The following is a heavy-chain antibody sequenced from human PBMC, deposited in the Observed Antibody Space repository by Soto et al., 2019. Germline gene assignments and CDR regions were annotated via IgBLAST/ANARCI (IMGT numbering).Heavy chain of an antibody. D-gene: IGHD2-15*01. Sequence: GGSLRLSCAASGFTFSSYGMHWVRQAPGKGLEWMAVVPYDGSNKYYADSVKGRFTISRDNSKNTLNLQMNSLRAEDTAVYYCAKGKRMNYYYGLDVWGQGTTVTVSS. CDR2: VPYDGSNK. CDR3: AKGKRMNYYYGLDV. CDR1: GFTFSSYG. V-gene: IGHV3-30*18. J-gene: IGHJ6*02.